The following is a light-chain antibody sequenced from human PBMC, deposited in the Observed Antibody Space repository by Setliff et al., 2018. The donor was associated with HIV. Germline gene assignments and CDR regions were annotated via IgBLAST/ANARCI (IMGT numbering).Light chain of an antibody. CDR3: GSYTRRSTLV. CDR1: SNDIGAYDY. J-gene: IGLJ1*01. Sequence: SVLTQPASVSGSPGQSITVSCTGTSNDIGAYDYASWYQQHPGKAPKLMIYAVTDRPSGVSNRFSGSKSGNTASLTISGLQAEDEADYYCGSYTRRSTLVFGPGTKVTVL. V-gene: IGLV2-14*03. CDR2: AVT.